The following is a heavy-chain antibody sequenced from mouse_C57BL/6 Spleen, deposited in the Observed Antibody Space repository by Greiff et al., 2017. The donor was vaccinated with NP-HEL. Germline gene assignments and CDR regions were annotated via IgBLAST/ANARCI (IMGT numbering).Heavy chain of an antibody. CDR3: ATIYYYGSSYVRDAMDY. CDR1: GYTFTSYW. CDR2: IHPNSGST. V-gene: IGHV1-64*01. D-gene: IGHD1-1*01. Sequence: QVQLQQPGAELVKPGASVKLSCKASGYTFTSYWMHWVKQRPGQGLEWIGMIHPNSGSTNYNEKFKSKATLTVDKSSSTAYMQLSSLTSEDSAVYYCATIYYYGSSYVRDAMDYWGQGTSVTVSS. J-gene: IGHJ4*01.